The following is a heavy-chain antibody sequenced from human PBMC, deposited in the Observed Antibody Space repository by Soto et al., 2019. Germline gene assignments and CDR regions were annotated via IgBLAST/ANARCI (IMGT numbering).Heavy chain of an antibody. Sequence: QVQLVQSGAEVKKPGSSVKVSCKTSGGSLSINAISWVRQARGQGFEWMGGISAIFGATKYIDKYKGRLTITADESTTTVYMELRSLTSEDTAVXXXTRDHSNYXVLTVWGQGTQVTVSS. J-gene: IGHJ4*01. CDR1: GGSLSINA. CDR3: TRDHSNYXVLTV. V-gene: IGHV1-69*01. D-gene: IGHD3-9*01. CDR2: ISAIFGAT.